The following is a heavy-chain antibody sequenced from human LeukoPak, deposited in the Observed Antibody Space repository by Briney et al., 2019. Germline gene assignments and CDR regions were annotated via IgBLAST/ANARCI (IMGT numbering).Heavy chain of an antibody. Sequence: SETLSLTCTVSGGSISSSSYYWGWIRQPPGKGLEWIGSIYYSGSTYYNPSLKSRVTISVDTSKNQFSLKLSSVTAADTAVYCCARRIVVVVAAAYSAGWFDPWGQGTLVTVSS. D-gene: IGHD2-15*01. CDR1: GGSISSSSYY. CDR2: IYYSGST. J-gene: IGHJ5*02. V-gene: IGHV4-39*01. CDR3: ARRIVVVVAAAYSAGWFDP.